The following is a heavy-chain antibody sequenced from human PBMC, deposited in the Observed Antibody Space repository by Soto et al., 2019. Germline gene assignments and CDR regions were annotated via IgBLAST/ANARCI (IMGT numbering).Heavy chain of an antibody. Sequence: SETLSLTCAVYGGSFSGYYWSWIRQPPGKGLEWIGEINHSGSTNYNPSLKSRVTISVDTSKNQFSLKLSSVTAADTAVYYCARDYGDYSFDAFDIWGQGTMVTVSS. CDR3: ARDYGDYSFDAFDI. J-gene: IGHJ3*02. CDR2: INHSGST. D-gene: IGHD4-17*01. CDR1: GGSFSGYY. V-gene: IGHV4-34*01.